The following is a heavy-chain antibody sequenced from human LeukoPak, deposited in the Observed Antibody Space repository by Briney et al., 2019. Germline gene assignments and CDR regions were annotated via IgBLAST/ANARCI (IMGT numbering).Heavy chain of an antibody. Sequence: WASVKVSCKASGGTFSSYAISWVRQAPGQGLEWMGGIIPIFGTANYAQKFQGRVTITADESTSTAYMELSSLRSEDTAVYYCARDIVVVPAAMKDYYYGMDVWGQGTTVTVSS. D-gene: IGHD2-2*01. J-gene: IGHJ6*02. CDR2: IIPIFGTA. CDR1: GGTFSSYA. V-gene: IGHV1-69*13. CDR3: ARDIVVVPAAMKDYYYGMDV.